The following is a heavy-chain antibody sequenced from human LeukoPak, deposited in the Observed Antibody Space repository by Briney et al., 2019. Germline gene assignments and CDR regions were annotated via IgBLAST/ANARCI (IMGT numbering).Heavy chain of an antibody. J-gene: IGHJ5*02. D-gene: IGHD2-2*03. CDR2: TYYRSKWYN. V-gene: IGHV6-1*01. CDR3: ASSMDIVVVPAAGNCSDP. Sequence: SQTLSLTCAISGDSVSSNSAAWNWIRQSPSRGLEWLGRTYYRSKWYNDYAVSVNSRITINPDTSKNQFPLQLNSVTPEDRAVYYCASSMDIVVVPAAGNCSDPWGQGALVTVSS. CDR1: GDSVSSNSAA.